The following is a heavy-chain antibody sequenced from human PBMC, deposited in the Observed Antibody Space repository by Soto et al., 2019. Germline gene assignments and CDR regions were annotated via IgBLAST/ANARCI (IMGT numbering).Heavy chain of an antibody. CDR1: GFTFSSYA. J-gene: IGHJ6*02. V-gene: IGHV3-30-3*01. D-gene: IGHD5-18*01. Sequence: GGSLRLSCAASGFTFSSYAMHWVRQAPGKGLEWVAVISYDGSNKYYADSVKGRFTLSRDNSKNTLYLQMNSLRAEDTAVYYCARDLVPQAFDSVDVWGQGTTVTVSS. CDR2: ISYDGSNK. CDR3: ARDLVPQAFDSVDV.